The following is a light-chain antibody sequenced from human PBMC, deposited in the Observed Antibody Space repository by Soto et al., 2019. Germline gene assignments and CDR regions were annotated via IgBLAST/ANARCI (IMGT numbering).Light chain of an antibody. Sequence: QLVLTQPASVSGSPGQSITISCTGTSSDVGAYNYVSWYQQYPGKAPKLMIYHVSNRPSGVSNRFSGSKSGNTASLTISGLQAEDEADYYCNSYTTSSTVVFGGGTKLTVL. CDR2: HVS. CDR1: SSDVGAYNY. J-gene: IGLJ2*01. CDR3: NSYTTSSTVV. V-gene: IGLV2-14*01.